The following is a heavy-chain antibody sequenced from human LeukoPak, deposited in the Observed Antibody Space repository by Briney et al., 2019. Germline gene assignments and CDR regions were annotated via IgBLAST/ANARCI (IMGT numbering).Heavy chain of an antibody. D-gene: IGHD2-21*01. CDR2: MNPNSGNT. J-gene: IGHJ4*02. Sequence: GASVKVSCKASGYTFTGYDINWVRQATGQGLEWMGLMNPNSGNTDYAQKFQGRVTMTRDTSISTAYMELSSLTSEDTAVYYCITPLPYSAQGGQGTLVTVSS. CDR3: ITPLPYSAQ. CDR1: GYTFTGYD. V-gene: IGHV1-8*01.